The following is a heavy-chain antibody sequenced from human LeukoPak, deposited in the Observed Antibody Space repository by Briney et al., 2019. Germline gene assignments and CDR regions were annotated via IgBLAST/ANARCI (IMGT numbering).Heavy chain of an antibody. D-gene: IGHD3-22*01. J-gene: IGHJ6*03. V-gene: IGHV3-48*01. CDR2: ISSSSDVT. CDR3: AKEGDYYDRSGYYSDNYYYYMEV. Sequence: GGSLRLSCAATGFTFSTYSMNWVRQAPGKGLEWVSYISSSSDVTYYADSVKGRFTISRDNSRNTVYLQMNRLSAEDTAVYYCAKEGDYYDRSGYYSDNYYYYMEVWGTGTTVTVSS. CDR1: GFTFSTYS.